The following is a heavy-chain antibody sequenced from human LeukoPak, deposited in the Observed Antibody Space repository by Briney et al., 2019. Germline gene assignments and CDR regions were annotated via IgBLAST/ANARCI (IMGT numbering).Heavy chain of an antibody. Sequence: GGSLRLSCAGSGFTFSSYTMNWVRQAPGKGLEWVSSISSSSSYIYYADSVKGRFTISRDNAKNSLYLQMNSLRAADTAVYYCARGPDYYDSTYYFDCWGQGTLVTVSS. CDR3: ARGPDYYDSTYYFDC. CDR1: GFTFSSYT. CDR2: ISSSSSYI. D-gene: IGHD3-22*01. V-gene: IGHV3-21*01. J-gene: IGHJ4*02.